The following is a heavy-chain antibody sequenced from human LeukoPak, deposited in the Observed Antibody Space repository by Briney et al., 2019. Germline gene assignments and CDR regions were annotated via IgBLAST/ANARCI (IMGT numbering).Heavy chain of an antibody. CDR1: GFAFGSEA. V-gene: IGHV3-23*01. J-gene: IGHJ4*02. CDR3: AKDKTKWFGETYYFDY. D-gene: IGHD3-10*01. CDR2: ISPGGGTT. Sequence: GGSLRLSCAVSGFAFGSEAMSWVRQSPARGLEWVASISPGGGTTYYADYVKGRFTISRDNSKNSLFVQMNSLRAEDTAVYYCAKDKTKWFGETYYFDYWGQGTLVTVSS.